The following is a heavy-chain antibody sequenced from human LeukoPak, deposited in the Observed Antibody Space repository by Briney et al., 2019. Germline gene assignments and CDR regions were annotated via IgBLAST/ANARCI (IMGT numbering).Heavy chain of an antibody. CDR3: ARVNQYCSGGSCFITFDY. D-gene: IGHD2-15*01. V-gene: IGHV1-46*01. Sequence: ASVKVSCKASGYTFTSYYMHWVRQAPGQGLEWMGIINPSGGSTSYAQKFQGRVTMTRDTSTNTVYMELSSLRSEDTAVYYCARVNQYCSGGSCFITFDYWGQGTLVTVSS. CDR1: GYTFTSYY. J-gene: IGHJ4*02. CDR2: INPSGGST.